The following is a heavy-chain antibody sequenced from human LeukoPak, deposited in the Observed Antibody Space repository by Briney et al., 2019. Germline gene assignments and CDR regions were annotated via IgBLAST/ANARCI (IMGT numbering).Heavy chain of an antibody. J-gene: IGHJ4*02. CDR2: ISYDGSNK. CDR3: ARDGPWIQLWLPTM. CDR1: GFTFSSYA. V-gene: IGHV3-30-3*01. D-gene: IGHD5-18*01. Sequence: GGSLRLSCAASGFTFSSYAMHWVRQAPGKGLEWVAVISYDGSNKYYADSVKGRFTISRDNSKNTLYLQMNSLRAEDTAVYYCARDGPWIQLWLPTMWGQGTLVTVSS.